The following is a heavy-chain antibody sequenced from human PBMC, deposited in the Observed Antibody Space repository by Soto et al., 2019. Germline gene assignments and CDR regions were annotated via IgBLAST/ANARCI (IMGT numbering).Heavy chain of an antibody. CDR2: INPNSGGT. V-gene: IGHV1-2*02. CDR1: GYTFTGYY. J-gene: IGHJ5*02. Sequence: ASVKVSCKASGYTFTGYYMHWVRQAPGQVLEWMGLINPNSGGTNYAQKFQGRVTITRDTSISTAYMELRSLRSDDTAVYYCARVVTIFGVTDPGGQGTLVTVSS. D-gene: IGHD3-3*01. CDR3: ARVVTIFGVTDP.